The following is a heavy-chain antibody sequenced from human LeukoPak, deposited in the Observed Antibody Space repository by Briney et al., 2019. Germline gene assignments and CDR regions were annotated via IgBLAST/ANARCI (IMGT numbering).Heavy chain of an antibody. D-gene: IGHD4-23*01. CDR2: MNPNSGNT. Sequence: ASVKVSCKASGYTFTSYDINWVRQATGQGLGWMGWMNPNSGNTGYAQKFQGRVTMTRNTSISTAYMEVSSLRSEDTAVYYCARAYGGNGYYSYYYMDVWGKGTTVTISS. J-gene: IGHJ6*03. V-gene: IGHV1-8*01. CDR1: GYTFTSYD. CDR3: ARAYGGNGYYSYYYMDV.